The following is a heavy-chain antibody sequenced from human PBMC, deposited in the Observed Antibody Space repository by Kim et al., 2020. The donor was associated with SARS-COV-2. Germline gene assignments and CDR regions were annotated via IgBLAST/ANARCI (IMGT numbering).Heavy chain of an antibody. V-gene: IGHV4-59*01. CDR1: GGSISYYY. Sequence: SETLSLTCTVSGGSISYYYWSWIRQPPGKGLEWIGYVYYSGSTDYNPSLKSRVTISVDTSKNQFSLKLSSVTAADTAVYYCARVRMSCIKGVCQTLYYYGLDVWGQGTTVTVSS. D-gene: IGHD2-8*01. CDR2: VYYSGST. CDR3: ARVRMSCIKGVCQTLYYYGLDV. J-gene: IGHJ6*02.